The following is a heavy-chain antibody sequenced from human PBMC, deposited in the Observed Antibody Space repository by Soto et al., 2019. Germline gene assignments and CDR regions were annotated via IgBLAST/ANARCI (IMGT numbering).Heavy chain of an antibody. CDR1: GGTFSSYT. Sequence: SVKVSCKASGGTFSSYTISWVRQAPGQGLEWMGRIIPILGIANYAQKFQGRVTITADKSTSTAYMELSSLRSEDTAVYYCARDCSSTSCLPYPPIPPRYFQLWCQGTLVTVSS. D-gene: IGHD2-2*01. CDR2: IIPILGIA. CDR3: ARDCSSTSCLPYPPIPPRYFQL. J-gene: IGHJ1*01. V-gene: IGHV1-69*04.